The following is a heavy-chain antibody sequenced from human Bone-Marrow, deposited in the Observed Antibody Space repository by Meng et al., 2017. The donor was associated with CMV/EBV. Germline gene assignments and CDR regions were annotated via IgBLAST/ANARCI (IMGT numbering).Heavy chain of an antibody. D-gene: IGHD6-6*01. Sequence: SETLSLTCTVSGGSISSYYWSWIRQPPGKGLEWIGYIYYSGSTNYNPSLKSRVTISVDTSKNQFSLKLSSVTAADTAVYYCARVGSSSSSVDTNYYYYYYGMDVWGQGPTVTGSS. CDR1: GGSISSYY. CDR3: ARVGSSSSSVDTNYYYYYYGMDV. J-gene: IGHJ6*01. CDR2: IYYSGST. V-gene: IGHV4-59*01.